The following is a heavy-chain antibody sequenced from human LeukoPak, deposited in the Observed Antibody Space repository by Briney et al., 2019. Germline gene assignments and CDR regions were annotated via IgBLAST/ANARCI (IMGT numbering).Heavy chain of an antibody. D-gene: IGHD2-2*01. CDR3: ARTVISSRMYGVPDY. Sequence: GGSLRLSCAVSGFSFNYYAMRWVRQAPGKGLVWVSRINRDGSSRTYADSVKGRFTISRDNVGNTLYLQMNSLRAEDTAVYYCARTVISSRMYGVPDYWGQGALVTVSS. J-gene: IGHJ4*02. CDR2: INRDGSSR. CDR1: GFSFNYYA. V-gene: IGHV3-74*01.